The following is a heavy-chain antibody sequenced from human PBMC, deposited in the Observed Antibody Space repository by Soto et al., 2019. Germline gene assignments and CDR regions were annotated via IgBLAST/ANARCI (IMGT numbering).Heavy chain of an antibody. J-gene: IGHJ6*02. V-gene: IGHV5-51*01. CDR3: ARHGEWNYVLPYYYYGMDV. CDR2: IYPGDSDT. Sequence: GESLKISCKGSGYSFTSYWIGWVRQMPGKGLEWMGIIYPGDSDTRYSPSFQDQVTISADKSISTAYLQWSSLKASDTAMYYCARHGEWNYVLPYYYYGMDVWGQGTTVTVSS. D-gene: IGHD1-7*01. CDR1: GYSFTSYW.